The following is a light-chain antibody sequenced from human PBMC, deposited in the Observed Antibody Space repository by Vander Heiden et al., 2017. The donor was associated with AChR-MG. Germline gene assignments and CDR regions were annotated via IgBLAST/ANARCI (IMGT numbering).Light chain of an antibody. V-gene: IGKV3-20*01. CDR1: QSISSTY. J-gene: IGKJ1*01. Sequence: EIVLTQSPGTLSLSPGERATLSCRASQSISSTYLAWYHQKPGQAPRLLIYGASSRATGIPDRFSGSGSGTDFTLTISGLEPEDFAIYYCQHYDTSTRTFGQGTKVEIK. CDR3: QHYDTSTRT. CDR2: GAS.